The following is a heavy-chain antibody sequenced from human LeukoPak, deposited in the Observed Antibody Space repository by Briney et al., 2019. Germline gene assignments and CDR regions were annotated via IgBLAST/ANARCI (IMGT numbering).Heavy chain of an antibody. CDR1: GYTFTGYY. D-gene: IGHD3-10*01. J-gene: IGHJ6*01. Sequence: ASVKVSCKASGYTFTGYYMHWVRQAPGQGLEWMGWINPNSGGTNYAQKFQGRVTMTWDTSISTAYMELSRLRSDDTAVYYCARTPVGTILRGGLYYHGMEVWGQGT. V-gene: IGHV1-2*02. CDR3: ARTPVGTILRGGLYYHGMEV. CDR2: INPNSGGT.